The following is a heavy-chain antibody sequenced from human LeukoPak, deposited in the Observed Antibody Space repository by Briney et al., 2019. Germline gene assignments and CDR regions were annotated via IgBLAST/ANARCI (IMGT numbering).Heavy chain of an antibody. J-gene: IGHJ4*02. CDR3: ARDSGGTMVDY. D-gene: IGHD4/OR15-4a*01. V-gene: IGHV4-59*01. Sequence: SETLSLTCTVSGGSISSYYWSWIRQPPGKGLEWIGYIYYSGSTNYNPSLKSRVTISVDTSKNQFPLKLSSVTAADTAVYYCARDSGGTMVDYWGQGTLVTVSS. CDR1: GGSISSYY. CDR2: IYYSGST.